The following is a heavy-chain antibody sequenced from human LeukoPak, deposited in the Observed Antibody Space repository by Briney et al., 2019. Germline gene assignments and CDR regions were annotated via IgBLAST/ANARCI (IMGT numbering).Heavy chain of an antibody. J-gene: IGHJ4*02. V-gene: IGHV3-21*01. CDR1: GFTFSSYS. CDR2: ISSSSSYI. D-gene: IGHD4-17*01. CDR3: ARDLDYGDPSDY. Sequence: GSLRLSCAASGFTFSSYSMNWVRQAPGKGLEWVSSISSSSSYIYYADSVKGRFTISRDNTKSSLYLQMNSLRAEDTAVYYCARDLDYGDPSDYWGQGTLVTVSS.